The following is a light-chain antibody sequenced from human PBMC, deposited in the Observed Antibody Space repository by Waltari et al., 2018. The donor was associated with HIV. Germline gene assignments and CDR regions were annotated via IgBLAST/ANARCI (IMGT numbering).Light chain of an antibody. V-gene: IGLV10-54*01. CDR1: TNNVGNTA. CDR3: SAWDSSLEAWV. Sequence: QAGLTQPPSVPTGLSQTATLPSTGNTNNVGNTAPPCLQQHQGHPPKPLSYRNNNRPSGISERLSASRSGNTASLTIAELQPDDEADYYCSAWDSSLEAWVFGGGTKLTVL. J-gene: IGLJ3*02. CDR2: RNN.